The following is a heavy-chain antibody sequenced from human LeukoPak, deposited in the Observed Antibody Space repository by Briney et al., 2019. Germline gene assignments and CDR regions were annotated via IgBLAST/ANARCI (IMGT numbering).Heavy chain of an antibody. Sequence: SETLSLTCTVSGGSISSYYWSWIRQPPGKGLEWIGYIYYSGSTNYNPSLKSRVTISVDSSKNQFSLKVSSVTAADTAVYYCARDRLQLQSWGQGTLVTVSS. CDR2: IYYSGST. D-gene: IGHD1-1*01. CDR3: ARDRLQLQS. CDR1: GGSISSYY. V-gene: IGHV4-59*01. J-gene: IGHJ5*02.